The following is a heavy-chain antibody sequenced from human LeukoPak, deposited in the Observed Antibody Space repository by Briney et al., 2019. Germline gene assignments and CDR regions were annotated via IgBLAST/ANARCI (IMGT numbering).Heavy chain of an antibody. CDR2: ISSSGSTI. D-gene: IGHD5-24*01. J-gene: IGHJ4*02. CDR1: GFTFSDYY. CDR3: ARDLRWLQPFDY. Sequence: GGSLRLSCAASGFTFSDYYMSWIRQAPGKGLEWVSYISSSGSTIYYADPVKGRFTISRDNAKNSLYLQMNSLRAEDTAVYYCARDLRWLQPFDYWGQGTLVTVSS. V-gene: IGHV3-11*01.